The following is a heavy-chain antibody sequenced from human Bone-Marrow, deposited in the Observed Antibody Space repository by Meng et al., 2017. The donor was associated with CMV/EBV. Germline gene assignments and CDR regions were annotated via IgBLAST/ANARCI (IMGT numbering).Heavy chain of an antibody. CDR2: ISSSGSTI. J-gene: IGHJ6*02. D-gene: IGHD2-2*01. CDR1: GFTFSSYE. V-gene: IGHV3-48*03. Sequence: GESLKISCAASGFTFSSYEMNWVRQAPGKGLEWVSYISSSGSTIYYADSVKGRFTISRDNAKNTLYLQMNSLRAEDTAVYYCARVCSSTSCPDRYYYYYYGMDVWGQGTTFTVSS. CDR3: ARVCSSTSCPDRYYYYYYGMDV.